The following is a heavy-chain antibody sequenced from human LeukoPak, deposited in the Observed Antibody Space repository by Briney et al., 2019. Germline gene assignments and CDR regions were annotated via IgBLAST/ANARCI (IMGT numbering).Heavy chain of an antibody. CDR3: TRKGGDTVNGGGDTAWFGP. V-gene: IGHV4-39*07. CDR2: VPYCGRT. D-gene: IGHD4-11*01. Sequence: SETLSLTCTVSGASITSDNDYWGWSRQPPGKEPEWLGSVPYCGRTCFKPSLKNRVIISLYACKCPFCLRWTSVTAADTAGCFRTRKGGDTVNGGGDTAWFGPWGQGTLVTVSS. J-gene: IGHJ5*02. CDR1: GASITSDNDY.